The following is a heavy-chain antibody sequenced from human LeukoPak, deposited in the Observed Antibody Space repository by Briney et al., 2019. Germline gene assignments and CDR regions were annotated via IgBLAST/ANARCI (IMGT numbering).Heavy chain of an antibody. J-gene: IGHJ5*02. Sequence: SETLSLTCAVYGGPFSGYYWSWIRQPPGKGLEWIGEINHSGSTNYNPSLKSRVTISVDTSKNQFSLKLSSVTAADTAVYYCARGVAVAGTVWFDPWGQGTLVTVSS. CDR3: ARGVAVAGTVWFDP. CDR2: INHSGST. CDR1: GGPFSGYY. D-gene: IGHD6-19*01. V-gene: IGHV4-34*01.